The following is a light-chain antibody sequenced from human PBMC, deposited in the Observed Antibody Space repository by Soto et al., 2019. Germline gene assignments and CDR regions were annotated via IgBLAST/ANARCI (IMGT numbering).Light chain of an antibody. CDR2: EVS. J-gene: IGLJ2*01. V-gene: IGLV2-23*02. CDR1: SSDVGRYNL. Sequence: QSALTQPASVTGSPGQSITISCTGASSDVGRYNLVSWYQQHPGKAPKLMIYEVSQRPSGVSNRFSGSKSGNTASLTISGLQAEDEADYYCCSYAGSGLGVFGGGTQLTVL. CDR3: CSYAGSGLGV.